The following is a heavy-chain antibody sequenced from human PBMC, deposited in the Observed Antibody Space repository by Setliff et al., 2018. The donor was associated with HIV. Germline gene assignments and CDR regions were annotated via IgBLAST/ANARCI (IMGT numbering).Heavy chain of an antibody. J-gene: IGHJ6*02. CDR3: ARTFGDLKHYNYYYTIDV. CDR2: IYFTGSS. Sequence: KPSETLSLTCTVSGGSISTYYWSWIRQPPGKGLEWIGSIYFTGSSDNNPSLKSRVTLSVDTSKHQFSLKLSSVTAADTAVYYCARTFGDLKHYNYYYTIDVWGQGTTVTVSS. D-gene: IGHD3-10*01. CDR1: GGSISTYY. V-gene: IGHV4-59*08.